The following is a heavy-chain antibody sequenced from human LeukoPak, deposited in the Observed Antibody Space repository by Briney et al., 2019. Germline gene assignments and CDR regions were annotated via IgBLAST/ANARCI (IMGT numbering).Heavy chain of an antibody. CDR1: GGTFSSYA. V-gene: IGHV1-69*04. Sequence: SVKLSCKASGGTFSSYAISWVRQAHGQGLEWMGRIIPILGIANYAQKFQGRVTITADKSTSTAYMELSSLRSEDTAVYYCARETYCGGDCYSELWFDPWGQGTLVTVSS. J-gene: IGHJ5*02. CDR2: IIPILGIA. CDR3: ARETYCGGDCYSELWFDP. D-gene: IGHD2-21*02.